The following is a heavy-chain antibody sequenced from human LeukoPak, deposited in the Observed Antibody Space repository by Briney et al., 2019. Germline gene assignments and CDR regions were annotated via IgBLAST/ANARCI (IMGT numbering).Heavy chain of an antibody. Sequence: ASVKVSCKASGYTFTNYPMRWVRQAPGQRLEWMGWINAGNGNTRYSQEFQGRVTITRDTSARTVYMELSSLRSEDMAVYYCARNLAVAPHAYYFDYWGQGTLVTVSS. CDR1: GYTFTNYP. CDR2: INAGNGNT. D-gene: IGHD6-19*01. CDR3: ARNLAVAPHAYYFDY. J-gene: IGHJ4*02. V-gene: IGHV1-3*03.